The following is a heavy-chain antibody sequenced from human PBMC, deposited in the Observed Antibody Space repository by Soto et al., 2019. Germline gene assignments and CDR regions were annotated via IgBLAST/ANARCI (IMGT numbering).Heavy chain of an antibody. J-gene: IGHJ4*02. D-gene: IGHD2-8*01. CDR1: GLTFSTYA. V-gene: IGHV3-64*01. CDR2: ISSNGRST. CDR3: ARDRCTNGVCYAPSDY. Sequence: EVQLVESGGGLVQPGGSLRLSCATSGLTFSTYAMHWFRQAPGKGLEYVSAISSNGRSTYYANSVKGRFTISRDNSKNTLYLQMDSLRAEDMAVYYCARDRCTNGVCYAPSDYWGQGTLVTVSS.